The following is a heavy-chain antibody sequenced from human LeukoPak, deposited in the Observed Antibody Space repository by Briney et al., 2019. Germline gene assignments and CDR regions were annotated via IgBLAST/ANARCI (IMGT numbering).Heavy chain of an antibody. D-gene: IGHD3-10*01. J-gene: IGHJ5*02. CDR3: ARDGSMVRGVSPYNWFDP. Sequence: GGSLRLSCAAPGFTFSSYEMNWVRQAPGKGLEWVSHISSSGSTIYYADSVKGRFTISRDNAKNSLYLQMNSLRAEDTAVYYCARDGSMVRGVSPYNWFDPWGQGTLVTVSS. CDR1: GFTFSSYE. V-gene: IGHV3-48*03. CDR2: ISSSGSTI.